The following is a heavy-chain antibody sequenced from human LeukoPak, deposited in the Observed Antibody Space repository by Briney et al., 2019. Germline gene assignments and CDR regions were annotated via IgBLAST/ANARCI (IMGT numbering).Heavy chain of an antibody. CDR1: GGSISSSSYY. CDR2: IYYSGST. Sequence: SETLSLTCTVSGGSISSSSYYWGWIRQPPGKGLEWIGSIYYSGSTSYNPSLKSRVTISVDTSKNQFSLKLSSVAAADTAVYYCARQSPPHKHDYWGQGTLVTVSS. J-gene: IGHJ4*02. V-gene: IGHV4-39*01. CDR3: ARQSPPHKHDY.